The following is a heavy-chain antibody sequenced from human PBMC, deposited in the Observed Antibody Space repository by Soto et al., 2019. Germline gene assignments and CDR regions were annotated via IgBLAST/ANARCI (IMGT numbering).Heavy chain of an antibody. CDR3: ARNWGYIVVVPAAPDY. D-gene: IGHD2-2*01. J-gene: IGHJ4*02. V-gene: IGHV3-23*01. CDR2: ISNSGSST. Sequence: GSLRLSCAASGFTFSNYAMTWVRQAPGKGLEWVSSISNSGSSTYCADSVKGRFTMSRDNSKNTVYLQMNSLRAEDTAVYYCARNWGYIVVVPAAPDYWGQGTLVTVSS. CDR1: GFTFSNYA.